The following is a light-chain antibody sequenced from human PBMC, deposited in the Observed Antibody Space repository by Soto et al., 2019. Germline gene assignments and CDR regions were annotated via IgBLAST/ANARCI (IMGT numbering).Light chain of an antibody. CDR3: QQYNNWPPIT. Sequence: PVSTFSVSCVASQSVRSKLAWYPQKPGQAPRLFIYGASTRATGIPARFSGSGSGTEFTLTISSLQSEDFAIYYCQQYNNWPPITFGQRTRMEIK. J-gene: IGKJ5*01. CDR1: QSVRSK. V-gene: IGKV3-15*01. CDR2: GAS.